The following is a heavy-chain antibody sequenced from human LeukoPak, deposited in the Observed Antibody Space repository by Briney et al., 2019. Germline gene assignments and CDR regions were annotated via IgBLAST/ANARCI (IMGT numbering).Heavy chain of an antibody. V-gene: IGHV3-30*03. CDR3: ARDLNGSGSYYENWFDP. D-gene: IGHD3-10*01. CDR2: ISYDGSNK. Sequence: GGSLRLSCAASGFTFSSYSMNWVRQAPGKGLEWVAVISYDGSNKYYADSVKGRFTISRDNSKNTLYLQMNSLRAEDTAVYYCARDLNGSGSYYENWFDPWGQGTLVTVSS. J-gene: IGHJ5*02. CDR1: GFTFSSYS.